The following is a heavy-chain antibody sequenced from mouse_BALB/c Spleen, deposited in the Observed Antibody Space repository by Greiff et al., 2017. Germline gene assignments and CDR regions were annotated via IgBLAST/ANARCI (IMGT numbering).Heavy chain of an antibody. Sequence: VKLMESGPGLVAPSQSLSITCTVSGFSLTSYGVHWVRQPPGKGLEWLGVIWAGGSTNYNSALMSRLSISKDNSKSQVFLKMNSLQTDDTAMYYCAVSYYRYDGYAMDYWGQGTSVTVSS. D-gene: IGHD2-14*01. CDR1: GFSLTSYG. CDR3: AVSYYRYDGYAMDY. J-gene: IGHJ4*01. CDR2: IWAGGST. V-gene: IGHV2-9*02.